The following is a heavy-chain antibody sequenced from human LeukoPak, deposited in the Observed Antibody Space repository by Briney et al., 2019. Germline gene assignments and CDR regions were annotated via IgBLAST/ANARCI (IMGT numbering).Heavy chain of an antibody. CDR3: VKDFGRIRGTPDS. J-gene: IGHJ4*02. CDR1: GFVFTIYT. V-gene: IGHV3-64D*06. D-gene: IGHD1-26*01. CDR2: ISGSGNGFSI. Sequence: PGGSLRLSCSASGFVFTIYTMYWVRQAPGKGPEYVSTISGSGNGFSIYYADSVKGRFTISRDDSKSILYLQMDGLRSEYTAVYYCVKDFGRIRGTPDSWGQGTLVTVSS.